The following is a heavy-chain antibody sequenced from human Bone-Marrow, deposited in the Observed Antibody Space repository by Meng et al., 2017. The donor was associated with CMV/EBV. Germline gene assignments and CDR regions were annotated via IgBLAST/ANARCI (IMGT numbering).Heavy chain of an antibody. J-gene: IGHJ4*02. Sequence: SETLSLTCAVYGGSFSGYYWSWIRQPPGKGLEWIGEINHSGSTNYNPSLKSRVTISLNKPSNQFSLRLTSVTAADSAIYYCASARWDCWGQGTLVTVSS. CDR2: INHSGST. V-gene: IGHV4-34*01. D-gene: IGHD3-3*01. CDR3: ASARWDC. CDR1: GGSFSGYY.